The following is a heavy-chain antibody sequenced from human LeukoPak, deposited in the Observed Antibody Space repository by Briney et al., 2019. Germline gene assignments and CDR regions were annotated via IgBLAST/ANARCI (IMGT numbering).Heavy chain of an antibody. D-gene: IGHD1-26*01. V-gene: IGHV3-30*18. J-gene: IGHJ4*02. CDR1: GFTFSVYG. CDR3: AKVGGSYVGGYFDY. Sequence: GGSLRLSCAASGFTFSVYGMHWVRQAPGKGLEWVAVISYDGSNKYYADSVKGRFTISRDNSKNTLCLQMNSLRAEDTALYYCAKVGGSYVGGYFDYWGQGTLVTVSS. CDR2: ISYDGSNK.